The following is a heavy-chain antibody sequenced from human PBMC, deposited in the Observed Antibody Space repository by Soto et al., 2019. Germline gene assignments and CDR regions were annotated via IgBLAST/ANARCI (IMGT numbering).Heavy chain of an antibody. V-gene: IGHV1-18*04. Sequence: AASVKVSCKASGYTFTSYGISWVRQAPGQGLEWMGWISAYNGNTNYAQKLQGRVTMTTDTSTSTAYMELRSLRSDDTAVYYCAVGIAVAGTAAFDIWGQGTMVTVSS. CDR3: AVGIAVAGTAAFDI. D-gene: IGHD6-19*01. CDR2: ISAYNGNT. J-gene: IGHJ3*02. CDR1: GYTFTSYG.